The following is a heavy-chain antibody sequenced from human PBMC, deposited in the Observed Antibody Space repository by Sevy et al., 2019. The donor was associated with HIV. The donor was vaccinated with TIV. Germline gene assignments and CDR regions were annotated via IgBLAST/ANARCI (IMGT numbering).Heavy chain of an antibody. D-gene: IGHD5-18*01. V-gene: IGHV3-7*01. CDR1: GFSFSIYW. CDR2: MNQDGNEK. J-gene: IGHJ4*02. CDR3: GREGVGGYSYSLDF. Sequence: GGSLRLSCAASGFSFSIYWMTWVRQAPGKGLEWVATMNQDGNEKYYVDSVKGRFTISRDNAQNSLYLQMNSLRAEDTVVYYCGREGVGGYSYSLDFWGQGTLVTVSS.